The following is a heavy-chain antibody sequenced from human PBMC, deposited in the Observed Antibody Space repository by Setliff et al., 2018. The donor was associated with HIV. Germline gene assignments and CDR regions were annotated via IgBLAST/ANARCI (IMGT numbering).Heavy chain of an antibody. J-gene: IGHJ4*02. CDR2: TSPYNGNT. CDR1: GYTFMSYG. D-gene: IGHD1-7*01. V-gene: IGHV1-18*01. Sequence: ASVKVSCKASGYTFMSYGISWVRQAPGQGLEWMGWTSPYNGNTSYTHKLQGRVTLTTATSTSIAYMELRSLKSDDTAIYYCVRDVRLGLRTWNSGPFDYWGQGTLVTVSS. CDR3: VRDVRLGLRTWNSGPFDY.